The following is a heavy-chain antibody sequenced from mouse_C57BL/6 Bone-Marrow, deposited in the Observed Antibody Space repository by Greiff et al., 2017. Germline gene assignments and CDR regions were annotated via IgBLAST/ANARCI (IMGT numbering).Heavy chain of an antibody. CDR1: GFTFSDYG. J-gene: IGHJ3*01. CDR2: ISSGSSTI. Sequence: EVNVVESGGGLVKPGGSLKLSCAASGFTFSDYGMHWVRQAPEKGLEWVAYISSGSSTIYYADTVKGLFTISRDNAKNTLFLQMTSLRSEDTAMYYCERRGMEGGFAYWGQGTLVPVSA. V-gene: IGHV5-17*01. D-gene: IGHD2-3*01. CDR3: ERRGMEGGFAY.